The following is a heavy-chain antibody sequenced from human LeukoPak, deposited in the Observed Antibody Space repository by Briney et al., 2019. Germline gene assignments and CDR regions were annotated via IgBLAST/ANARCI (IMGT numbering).Heavy chain of an antibody. J-gene: IGHJ4*02. CDR2: IRYDGSNE. D-gene: IGHD5-18*01. V-gene: IGHV3-30*02. CDR3: AKVAMVTTYALADY. Sequence: GGSLRLSCAASGFTFSSYGMHWVRQAPGKGLEWVAFIRYDGSNEYYADSVKGRLTISRDNSKNTLYLQMNSLRAEDTAIYYCAKVAMVTTYALADYWGQGTLVTVSS. CDR1: GFTFSSYG.